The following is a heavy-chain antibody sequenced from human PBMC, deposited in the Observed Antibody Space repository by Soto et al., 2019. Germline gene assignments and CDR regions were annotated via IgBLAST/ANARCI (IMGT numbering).Heavy chain of an antibody. V-gene: IGHV3-7*05. D-gene: IGHD3-10*01. CDR3: ASSMGQGGNDY. CDR2: IKTDGSEK. CDR1: GFTFSDYW. Sequence: EVQLVESGGGLVQPGGSLRLSCAASGFTFSDYWMSWVRQAPGKGLECVANIKTDGSEKYYVDPVKGRFTISRDNAKNSLYLQMNSLRAEDTAVYYCASSMGQGGNDYWGQGTLVTVSS. J-gene: IGHJ4*02.